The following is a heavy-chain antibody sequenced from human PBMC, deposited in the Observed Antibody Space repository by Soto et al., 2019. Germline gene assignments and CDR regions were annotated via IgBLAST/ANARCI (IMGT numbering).Heavy chain of an antibody. CDR3: ARRSYYYDSSGYYFWFDP. J-gene: IGHJ5*02. CDR1: GYSFTIYC. Sequence: GESLKISCKGSGYSFTIYCIGWVLQRPWKGLEWMGIIYPGDSDTRYSPSFQGQVTISADKSISTAYLQWSSLKASDTAMYYCARRSYYYDSSGYYFWFDPWGQGTLVTVSS. D-gene: IGHD3-22*01. CDR2: IYPGDSDT. V-gene: IGHV5-51*01.